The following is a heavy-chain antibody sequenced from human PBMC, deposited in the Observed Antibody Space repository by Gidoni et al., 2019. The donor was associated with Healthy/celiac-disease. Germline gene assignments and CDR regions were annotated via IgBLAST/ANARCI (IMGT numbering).Heavy chain of an antibody. CDR2: ISSSSSTI. J-gene: IGHJ4*02. CDR1: GFTFRSYS. V-gene: IGHV3-48*02. CDR3: ARDIVSYYYDSSGSTQTTDY. Sequence: EVQLVESGGGLVQPGGSLSLSCAASGFTFRSYSMNWVRQAPGKGLEWVSYISSSSSTIYYADSVKGRFTISRDNAKNSLYLQMNSLRDEDTAVYYCARDIVSYYYDSSGSTQTTDYWGQGTLVTVSS. D-gene: IGHD3-22*01.